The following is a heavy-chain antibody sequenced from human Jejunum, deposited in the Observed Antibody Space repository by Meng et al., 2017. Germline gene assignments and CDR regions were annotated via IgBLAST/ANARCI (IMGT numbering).Heavy chain of an antibody. CDR3: ARYRHDGSNFHGLDV. CDR2: IGLDRVT. V-gene: IGHV3-23*01. J-gene: IGHJ6*02. Sequence: GESLKISCAASGFTFTNYAMSWVRQAPGKGLEWVSAIGLDRVTHHSDSVKGRFTISRDHSGSPLYLQMDSLRVEDTAIYYCARYRHDGSNFHGLDVWGQGTTVTVSS. D-gene: IGHD3-22*01. CDR1: GFTFTNYA.